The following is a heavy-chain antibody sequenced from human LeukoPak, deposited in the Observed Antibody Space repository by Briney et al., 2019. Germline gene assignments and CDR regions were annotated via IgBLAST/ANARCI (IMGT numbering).Heavy chain of an antibody. J-gene: IGHJ4*02. CDR3: AKDINDFDY. CDR2: ISDSGGST. V-gene: IGHV3-23*01. CDR1: GFTFRSYE. Sequence: GGSLRLSCAASGFTFRSYEMNWVRQAPGKGLEWVSTISDSGGSTYYADSVKGRFTMSRDNSKNTLYLQMNSLRAEDTAVYYCAKDINDFDYWGQGTLVTVSS.